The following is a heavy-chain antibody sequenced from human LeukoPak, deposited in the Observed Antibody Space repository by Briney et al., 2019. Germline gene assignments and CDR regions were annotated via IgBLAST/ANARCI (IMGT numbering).Heavy chain of an antibody. CDR3: ARHGGQVDTAMVFVY. Sequence: SETLSLTCTVSGGSISSYYWSWIRQPPGKGLEWIGYIYYSGSTNYNPSLKSRVTISVDTSKNQFSLKLSSVTAADTAVYYCARHGGQVDTAMVFVYWGQGTLVTVSS. CDR2: IYYSGST. D-gene: IGHD5-18*01. J-gene: IGHJ4*02. V-gene: IGHV4-59*08. CDR1: GGSISSYY.